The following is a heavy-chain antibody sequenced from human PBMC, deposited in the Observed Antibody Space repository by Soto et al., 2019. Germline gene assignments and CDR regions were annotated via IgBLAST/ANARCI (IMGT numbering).Heavy chain of an antibody. CDR2: MSYDGINK. CDR3: AREFGQPLVYAPVDY. V-gene: IGHV3-30-3*01. D-gene: IGHD3-10*01. CDR1: GFTFSGYA. Sequence: GGSLILSCAASGFTFSGYAMHWVRQAPGKGLEWVAVMSYDGINKYYADSVKGRFTISRDNSKNTLYLQMNSLGAEDTAVYYCAREFGQPLVYAPVDYWGQGTLVTVSS. J-gene: IGHJ4*02.